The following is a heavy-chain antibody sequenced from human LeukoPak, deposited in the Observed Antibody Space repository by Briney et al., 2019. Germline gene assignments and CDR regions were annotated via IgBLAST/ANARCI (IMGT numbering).Heavy chain of an antibody. CDR2: LNSDGSST. V-gene: IGHV3-74*01. J-gene: IGHJ4*02. CDR1: GFTCSSFW. D-gene: IGHD1-1*01. CDR3: ARGGTSPIDY. Sequence: GGSLRLSCSASGFTCSSFWMHWVRQAPGKGLVWVSRLNSDGSSTSYADSVRGRFTISRDNAKNTLYLQMNSLRADDTAVYYCARGGTSPIDYWGQGTLVTVSS.